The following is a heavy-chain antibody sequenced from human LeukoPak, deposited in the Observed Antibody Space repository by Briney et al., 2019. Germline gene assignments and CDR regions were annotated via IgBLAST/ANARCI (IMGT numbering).Heavy chain of an antibody. CDR3: ARDWFGCSGGSCYSIFDY. J-gene: IGHJ4*02. Sequence: ASVKVSCKASGYTFTGYYMHWVRQAPGQGLEWMGWINPNSGGTNYAQKSQGRVTMTRDTSISTAYMELSRLRSDDTAVYYCARDWFGCSGGSCYSIFDYWGQGTLVTVSS. V-gene: IGHV1-2*02. CDR2: INPNSGGT. D-gene: IGHD2-15*01. CDR1: GYTFTGYY.